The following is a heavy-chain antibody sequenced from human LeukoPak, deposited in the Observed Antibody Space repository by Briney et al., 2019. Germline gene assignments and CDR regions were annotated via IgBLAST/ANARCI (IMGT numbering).Heavy chain of an antibody. D-gene: IGHD3-22*01. CDR3: ARDTTSKYYYDSSGYYRPLGY. CDR1: GYTFTGYY. V-gene: IGHV1-2*02. J-gene: IGHJ4*02. Sequence: ASVKVSCKASGYTFTGYYMHWVRQAPGQGLEWMGWINPNSGATNYAQKFQGRVTMTRDTSISTAYMELSRLRSDDTAVYYCARDTTSKYYYDSSGYYRPLGYWGQGTLVTVSS. CDR2: INPNSGAT.